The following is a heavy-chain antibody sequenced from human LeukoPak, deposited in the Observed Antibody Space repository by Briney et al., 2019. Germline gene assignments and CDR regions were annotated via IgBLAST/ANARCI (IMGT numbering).Heavy chain of an antibody. Sequence: PSQTLSLTCTVSVYSISSGYYWGWIRQPPGKGLEWIGSIHHSGITYYNPSLKSRVTISVDTSKNQFSLRVDSVTAADTAVYYCARRTRLGDAFDIWGQGTMVTVSS. CDR3: ARRTRLGDAFDI. CDR1: VYSISSGYY. CDR2: IHHSGIT. J-gene: IGHJ3*02. D-gene: IGHD3-16*01. V-gene: IGHV4-38-2*02.